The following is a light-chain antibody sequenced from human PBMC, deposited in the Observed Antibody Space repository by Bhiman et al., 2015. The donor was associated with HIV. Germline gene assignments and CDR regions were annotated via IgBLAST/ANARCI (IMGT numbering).Light chain of an antibody. CDR1: KLGDRY. Sequence: SVAPGQTASITCSGDKLGDRYAHWYQQKPGQSPVLVIYQDNKRPSGIPERFSGSNSGNTATLTISGTQATDEADYYCQAWDSSTEVFGTGTKVTVL. CDR3: QAWDSSTEV. V-gene: IGLV3-1*01. CDR2: QDN. J-gene: IGLJ1*01.